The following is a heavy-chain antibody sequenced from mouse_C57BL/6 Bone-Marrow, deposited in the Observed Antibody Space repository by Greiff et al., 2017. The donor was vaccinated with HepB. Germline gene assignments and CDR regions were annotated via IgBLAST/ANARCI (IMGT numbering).Heavy chain of an antibody. V-gene: IGHV1-64*01. Sequence: QVQLQQPGAELVKPGASVKLSCKASGYTFTSYWMHWVKQRPGQGLEWIGMIHPNSGSTNYNEKFKSEATLSVDKSSSTAYMQLSSLTSEDSAVYYCARWGYYGVWGQGTTLTVSS. D-gene: IGHD1-1*01. CDR3: ARWGYYGV. CDR2: IHPNSGST. CDR1: GYTFTSYW. J-gene: IGHJ2*01.